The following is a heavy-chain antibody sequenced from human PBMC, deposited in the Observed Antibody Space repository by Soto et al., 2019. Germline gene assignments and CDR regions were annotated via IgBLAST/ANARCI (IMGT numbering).Heavy chain of an antibody. D-gene: IGHD5-18*01. CDR2: INPNSGGT. J-gene: IGHJ4*02. V-gene: IGHV1-2*04. CDR3: ARGLSGYSSGAPFDY. Sequence: QVQLVQSGAEVKKPGASVKVSCKASGYTFTGYYMHWVRQAPGQGLEWMGWINPNSGGTNYAQKFQGWVTMTRDTSISTAYMELSRLRSDDTAVYYCARGLSGYSSGAPFDYWGQGTLVTVSS. CDR1: GYTFTGYY.